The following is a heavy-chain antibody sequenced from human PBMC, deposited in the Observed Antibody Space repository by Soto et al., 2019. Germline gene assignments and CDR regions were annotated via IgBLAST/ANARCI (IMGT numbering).Heavy chain of an antibody. Sequence: EVQLVESGGGLVQPGGSLRLSCAASGFTLSDNWIHWVRRAPGKGLVWVSRINNDGSSVTYADSVKGRFTLSRDNAKNTWFLHMDSLRVEDTAMYYCVRAPEQRPFDSWGQGTLVTVSS. CDR1: GFTLSDNW. CDR3: VRAPEQRPFDS. D-gene: IGHD6-25*01. V-gene: IGHV3-74*03. J-gene: IGHJ4*02. CDR2: INNDGSSV.